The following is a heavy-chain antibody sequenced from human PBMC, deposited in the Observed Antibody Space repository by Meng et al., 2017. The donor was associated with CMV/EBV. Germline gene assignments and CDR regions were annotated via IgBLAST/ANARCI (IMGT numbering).Heavy chain of an antibody. D-gene: IGHD1-26*01. J-gene: IGHJ4*02. V-gene: IGHV4-31*03. Sequence: CSVSGVSISSTGHYSSWFRQHPGKGLEWIGYIYYSGTTYYSPSLKSRVTISIDTSKNQFSLKLSSVTAADTAVYYCGRLMGATTADFWGQGTLVTVSS. CDR1: GVSISSTGHY. CDR3: GRLMGATTADF. CDR2: IYYSGTT.